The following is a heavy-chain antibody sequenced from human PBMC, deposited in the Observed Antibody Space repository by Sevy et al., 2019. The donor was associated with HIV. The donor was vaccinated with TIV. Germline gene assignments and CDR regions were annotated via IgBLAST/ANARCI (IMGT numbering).Heavy chain of an antibody. CDR2: FDPEDGET. J-gene: IGHJ4*02. CDR3: ATTKDYYDSSGYPFDY. Sequence: ASVKVSCKVTGYTLTGFSMHWVRQTPGKGLEWMGTFDPEDGETIYAQKFQGRVIMTEDTSADTANMDLSSLTSEDTDVYYCATTKDYYDSSGYPFDYWGQGTLVTVSS. CDR1: GYTLTGFS. V-gene: IGHV1-24*01. D-gene: IGHD3-22*01.